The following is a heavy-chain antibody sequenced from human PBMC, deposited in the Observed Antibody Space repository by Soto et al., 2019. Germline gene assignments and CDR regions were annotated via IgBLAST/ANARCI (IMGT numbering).Heavy chain of an antibody. Sequence: ASVNVSYRFCGYSVTELFIQCVRPAPGKGLEWMGGFDPEDGETIYAQKFQSRVTMTEDTSTDTAYMELSSLRSEDTAVYYCATNPRIAVAGILGYWGQGTLVTGSS. J-gene: IGHJ4*02. CDR2: FDPEDGET. CDR1: GYSVTELF. CDR3: ATNPRIAVAGILGY. V-gene: IGHV1-24*01. D-gene: IGHD6-19*01.